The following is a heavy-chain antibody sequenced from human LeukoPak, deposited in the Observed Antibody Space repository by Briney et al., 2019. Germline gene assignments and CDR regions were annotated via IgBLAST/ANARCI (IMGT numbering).Heavy chain of an antibody. Sequence: PGGSLRLSCAASGFTFSSYAMHWVRQAPGKGLEWVAVISYDGSNKYYADSVKGRFTISRDNSKNTLYLQMNSLRAEDTAVYYCARDLWFGELSCFDPWGQGTLVTVST. D-gene: IGHD3-10*01. J-gene: IGHJ5*02. CDR1: GFTFSSYA. V-gene: IGHV3-30-3*01. CDR3: ARDLWFGELSCFDP. CDR2: ISYDGSNK.